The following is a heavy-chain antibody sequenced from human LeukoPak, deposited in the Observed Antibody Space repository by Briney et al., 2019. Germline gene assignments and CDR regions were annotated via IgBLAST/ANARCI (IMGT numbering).Heavy chain of an antibody. D-gene: IGHD4-17*01. V-gene: IGHV3-53*01. CDR3: ARAVKDYGDSRAFGY. CDR2: IYSGGST. CDR1: GFTFSSYS. J-gene: IGHJ4*02. Sequence: GGSLRLSCAASGFTFSSYSMNWVRQAPGEGLEWVSVIYSGGSTYYADSVKGRFTISRDNSKNTLYLQMNSLRAEDTAVYYCARAVKDYGDSRAFGYWGQGTLVTVSS.